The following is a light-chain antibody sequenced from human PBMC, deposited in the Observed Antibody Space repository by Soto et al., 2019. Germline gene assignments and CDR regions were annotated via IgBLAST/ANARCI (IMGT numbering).Light chain of an antibody. V-gene: IGKV3-11*01. CDR1: QTVSIN. Sequence: EIVLTQSPATLSLSPGGRATLSCRASQTVSINLAWYQQRPGQAPRLLIYDVSNRATGIPARFSGSGSGTDFTLNISSLEPEDFAVYYCHQHHDWPLTFGGGTKVEIQ. CDR2: DVS. CDR3: HQHHDWPLT. J-gene: IGKJ4*01.